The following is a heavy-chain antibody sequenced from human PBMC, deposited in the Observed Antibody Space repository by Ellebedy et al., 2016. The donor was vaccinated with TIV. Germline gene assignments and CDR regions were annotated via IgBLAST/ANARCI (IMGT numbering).Heavy chain of an antibody. V-gene: IGHV3-73*01. CDR3: TIGVTGSSKLDP. J-gene: IGHJ5*02. D-gene: IGHD1-20*01. CDR2: IRSKVDNYAT. CDR1: GFTFSGSA. Sequence: PGGSLRLSCAASGFTFSGSAVHWVRQASGKGLEWVGRIRSKVDNYATSYAASVRGRFTVSRDDSKNTAFLLMNSLKTEDTAVYYCTIGVTGSSKLDPWGQGTLVTVSS.